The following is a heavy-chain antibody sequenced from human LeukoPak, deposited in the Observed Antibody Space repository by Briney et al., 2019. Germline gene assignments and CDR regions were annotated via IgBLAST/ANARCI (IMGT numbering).Heavy chain of an antibody. CDR2: INHSGST. CDR3: ARGRTYYYDSSGPESGY. J-gene: IGHJ4*02. V-gene: IGHV4-34*01. CDR1: GGSFSGYY. Sequence: SETLSLTCAVYGGSFSGYYWSWIRQPPGKRLEWIGEINHSGSTNYNPSLKSRVTTSVDTSKNQFSLKLSSVTAADTAVYYCARGRTYYYDSSGPESGYWGQGTLVTVSS. D-gene: IGHD3-22*01.